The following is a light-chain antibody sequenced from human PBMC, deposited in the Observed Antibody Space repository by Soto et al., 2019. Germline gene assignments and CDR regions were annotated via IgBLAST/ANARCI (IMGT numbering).Light chain of an antibody. J-gene: IGLJ1*01. V-gene: IGLV2-14*01. CDR1: SSDVGGYNY. CDR3: RSYTSSSSPFL. CDR2: DVS. Sequence: QSVLTQPASVSGSPGQSITISCTGTSSDVGGYNYVSWYQQHPGKAPKLMIYDVSNRPSGVSNRFSGSKSGNTASLTISGLQAEDESDDYCRSYTSSSSPFLFGTGTKVSVL.